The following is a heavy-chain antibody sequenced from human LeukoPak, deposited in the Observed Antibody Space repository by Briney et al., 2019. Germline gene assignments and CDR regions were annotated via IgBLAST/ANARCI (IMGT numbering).Heavy chain of an antibody. CDR1: GGSISSSSYY. J-gene: IGHJ4*02. Sequence: PSETLSLTCTVSGGSISSSSYYWGWICQPPGKGLEWIGSIYYSGSTYYNPSLKSRVTISVDTSKNQFSLKLSSVTAADTAVYYCARRISAAIGYCTNGVCYVWDYWGQGTLVTVSS. CDR3: ARRISAAIGYCTNGVCYVWDY. CDR2: IYYSGST. D-gene: IGHD2-8*01. V-gene: IGHV4-39*01.